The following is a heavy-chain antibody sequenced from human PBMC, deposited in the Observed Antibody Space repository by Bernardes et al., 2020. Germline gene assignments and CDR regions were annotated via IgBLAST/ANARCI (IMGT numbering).Heavy chain of an antibody. Sequence: SETLSLTCAVSGGSISSSNWWSWVRQPPGKGLEWIGEIYHSGSTNYNPSLKSRVTISVDKSKNQFSLKLSSVTAADTAVYYCARAPVTPYYDTRNWFDPWGQGTLVTVSS. CDR3: ARAPVTPYYDTRNWFDP. V-gene: IGHV4-4*02. D-gene: IGHD3-22*01. CDR2: IYHSGST. CDR1: GGSISSSNW. J-gene: IGHJ5*02.